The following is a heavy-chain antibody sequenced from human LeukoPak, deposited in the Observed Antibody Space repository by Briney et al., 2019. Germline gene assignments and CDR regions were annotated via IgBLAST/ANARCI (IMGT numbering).Heavy chain of an antibody. J-gene: IGHJ3*02. CDR1: GFTFSNYA. Sequence: GGSLRLSCAASGFTFSNYAMSWVRQAPGKGLEWVSALSGSGGSTFYADSVKGRFTISRDNSKNTVYLQMNSLRAEDTALYYCAKDRYTSSWNDAFDIRGQGTMVTVSS. CDR3: AKDRYTSSWNDAFDI. D-gene: IGHD6-13*01. CDR2: LSGSGGST. V-gene: IGHV3-23*01.